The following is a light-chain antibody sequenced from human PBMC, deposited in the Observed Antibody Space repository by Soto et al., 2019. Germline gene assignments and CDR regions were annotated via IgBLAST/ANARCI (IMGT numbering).Light chain of an antibody. CDR2: LGS. Sequence: DIVMTQSPLSLPVTPGEPASISCRSSQSLLHSNGYNYLDWYLQNPGQSPQLLIYLGSDRASGVPDRFSGSGSGTDFTLKISRVEAEDVGVYYCMQAVQTPWTFGKGTKVEIK. J-gene: IGKJ1*01. CDR3: MQAVQTPWT. V-gene: IGKV2-28*01. CDR1: QSLLHSNGYNY.